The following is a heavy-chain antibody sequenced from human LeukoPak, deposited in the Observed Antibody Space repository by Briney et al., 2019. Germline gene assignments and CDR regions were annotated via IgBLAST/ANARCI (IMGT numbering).Heavy chain of an antibody. Sequence: PGGSLRLSRVASGLTFSGYSMNWARQAPGKGLEWVSYISSSSSTTYYSDSVKGRFTVSRDNAKNSMYLQMNSLTDEDTAVYYCASPLQVGDILSRWGQGTLVTVSS. D-gene: IGHD5/OR15-5a*01. CDR1: GLTFSGYS. V-gene: IGHV3-48*02. CDR3: ASPLQVGDILSR. CDR2: ISSSSSTT. J-gene: IGHJ4*02.